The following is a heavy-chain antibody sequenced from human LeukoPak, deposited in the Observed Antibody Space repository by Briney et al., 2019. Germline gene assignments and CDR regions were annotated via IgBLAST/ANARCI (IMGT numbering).Heavy chain of an antibody. CDR2: MNPNSGNT. D-gene: IGHD3-16*01. V-gene: IGHV1-8*03. J-gene: IGHJ3*02. Sequence: ASVKVSCKASGYTFTSYDINWVRQATGQGLEWMGWMNPNSGNTGYAQKFHGRVTITRNTSISTAYMELSSMRSEGTAVYYCARWVPDDRGGTFDIWGQGTMVTVSS. CDR3: ARWVPDDRGGTFDI. CDR1: GYTFTSYD.